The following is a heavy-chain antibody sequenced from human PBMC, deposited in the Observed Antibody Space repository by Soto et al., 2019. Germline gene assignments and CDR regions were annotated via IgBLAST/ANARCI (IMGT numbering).Heavy chain of an antibody. V-gene: IGHV4-34*01. CDR3: ARESGYERYFDY. D-gene: IGHD5-12*01. J-gene: IGHJ4*02. Sequence: SETLSLTCAVYGGSFSGYYWTWIRQPPGTGLEWIGEINHSGSTNYNPSLKSRVTISVDTSKNQFSLKLSSVTAADTAVYYCARESGYERYFDYWGLGTLVTVSS. CDR1: GGSFSGYY. CDR2: INHSGST.